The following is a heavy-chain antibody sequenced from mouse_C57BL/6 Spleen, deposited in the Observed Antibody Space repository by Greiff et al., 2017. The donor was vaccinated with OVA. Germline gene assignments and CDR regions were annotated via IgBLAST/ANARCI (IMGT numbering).Heavy chain of an antibody. J-gene: IGHJ4*01. D-gene: IGHD2-2*01. CDR2: IYPRSGNT. Sequence: VKLMESGAELARPGASVKLSCKASGYTFTSYGISWVKQRTGQGLEWIGEIYPRSGNTYYNEKFKGKATLTADQSSSTAYMEIRSLTSEYSAVYFWARRGYDERYYYAMDYWGQGTSVTVSS. CDR1: GYTFTSYG. CDR3: ARRGYDERYYYAMDY. V-gene: IGHV1-81*01.